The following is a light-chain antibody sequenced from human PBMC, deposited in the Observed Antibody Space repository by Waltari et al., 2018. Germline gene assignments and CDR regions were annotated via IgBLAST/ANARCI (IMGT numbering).Light chain of an antibody. V-gene: IGKV1-5*01. J-gene: IGKJ2*03. Sequence: QMTQSPSTLSASIGDRVAIPCRASNTINTWLAWYQQKPGKAPRVLIYDASTLASGVPSRFRGSGSGTEFTLTISSLQPDDFATYYCHQYNSYSQSFGQGTKLEIK. CDR2: DAS. CDR3: HQYNSYSQS. CDR1: NTINTW.